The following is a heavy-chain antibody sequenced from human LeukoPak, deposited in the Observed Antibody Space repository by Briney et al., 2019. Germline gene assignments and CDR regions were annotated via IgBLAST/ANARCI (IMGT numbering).Heavy chain of an antibody. CDR3: TRSDCSSNSCYRPNDY. D-gene: IGHD2-2*01. CDR2: INTDGRST. J-gene: IGHJ4*02. V-gene: IGHV3-74*01. CDR1: GFTFSSYW. Sequence: GGSLRLSCAASGFTFSSYWMHWVRQAPGKGLVWVSRINTDGRSTIYADSVKGRFTISRDNAKNTLYLQMNSLRAEDTAVYYCTRSDCSSNSCYRPNDYWGQGTLVTVSS.